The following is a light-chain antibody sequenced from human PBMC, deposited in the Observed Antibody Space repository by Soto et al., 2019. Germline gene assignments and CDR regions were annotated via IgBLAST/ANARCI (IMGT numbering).Light chain of an antibody. J-gene: IGKJ3*01. CDR3: QQYNSWPPKFT. Sequence: EIVMTHSPATLSVSPGERATLSCRASQSVSSNLAWYQQKPGQAPRLLIYGASTRATGIPARFSGSGSGTEFTLTISSLQSEDFAVYYCQQYNSWPPKFTFGPGTKVDIK. V-gene: IGKV3-15*01. CDR1: QSVSSN. CDR2: GAS.